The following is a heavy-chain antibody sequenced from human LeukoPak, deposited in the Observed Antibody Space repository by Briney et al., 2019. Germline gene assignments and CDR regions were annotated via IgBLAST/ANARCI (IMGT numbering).Heavy chain of an antibody. J-gene: IGHJ4*02. V-gene: IGHV4-59*12. CDR2: IYYSGGT. Sequence: SETLSLTCTVSGGSISSYYWSWIRQPPGKGLEWIGYIYYSGGTDYNPSLKSRVTISVDRSNNQFSLTLTSVTAADTALYYCARGTDAWKVGYWGQGTLVTVSS. CDR3: ARGTDAWKVGY. D-gene: IGHD1-1*01. CDR1: GGSISSYY.